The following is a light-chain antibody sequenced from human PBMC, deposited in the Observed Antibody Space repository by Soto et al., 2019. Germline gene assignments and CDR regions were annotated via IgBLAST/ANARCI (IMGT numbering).Light chain of an antibody. J-gene: IGLJ2*01. V-gene: IGLV2-14*01. Sequence: QSALAQPASVSGSLGQSTTISCTGTSSDVGGYNYVSWYQQHPGTAPKLLIYEVRNRPSGVSKRFSASKSGNTASLTNSGLQAEDESDYYCSSYTSNRTVVFGGGTKLTVL. CDR1: SSDVGGYNY. CDR2: EVR. CDR3: SSYTSNRTVV.